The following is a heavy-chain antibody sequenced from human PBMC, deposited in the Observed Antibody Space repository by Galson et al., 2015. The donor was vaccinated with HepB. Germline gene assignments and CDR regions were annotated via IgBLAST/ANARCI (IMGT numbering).Heavy chain of an antibody. CDR3: ANEDGGFNFDP. CDR1: GFIFDDYS. Sequence: SLRLSCAASGFIFDDYSMHWVRQIPGKGLEWVPGINWSSARVDYAGSVKGRFTISRDKNSLFLQMNSLRPEDTALYYCANEDGGFNFDPWGQGTLVTVSS. CDR2: INWSSARV. D-gene: IGHD2-15*01. V-gene: IGHV3-9*01. J-gene: IGHJ5*02.